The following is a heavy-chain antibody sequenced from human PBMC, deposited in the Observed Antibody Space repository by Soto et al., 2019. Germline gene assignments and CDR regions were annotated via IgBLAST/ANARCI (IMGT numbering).Heavy chain of an antibody. J-gene: IGHJ6*02. CDR2: IIPIFDTL. V-gene: IGHV1-69*01. D-gene: IGHD3-10*01. CDR1: GVTFSNFA. CDR3: ARDYGAKYYAMDV. Sequence: QLQLVQSGAEVKKPGSSVKVSCNASGVTFSNFAISWVRQAPGQGLEWMGEIIPIFDTLNYAQKFQDRVTITADESTSTVSMELSSLRSEDTAVYYCARDYGAKYYAMDVWGQGTTVTVSS.